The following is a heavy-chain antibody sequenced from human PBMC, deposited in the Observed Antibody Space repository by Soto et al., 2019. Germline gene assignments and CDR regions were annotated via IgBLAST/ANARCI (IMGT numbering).Heavy chain of an antibody. CDR2: ISYDGSYK. CDR1: GFSFSSYA. D-gene: IGHD1-7*01. J-gene: IGHJ4*02. CDR3: VRDRNWNYYFDY. Sequence: GSLRLSCAASGFSFSSYAMHWVRQAPGKGLEWVAVISYDGSYKYYADSVKGRFTISRDNSKNTLYLQVNSLRAEDTAVYYCVRDRNWNYYFDYWGQGTLVTVSS. V-gene: IGHV3-30*04.